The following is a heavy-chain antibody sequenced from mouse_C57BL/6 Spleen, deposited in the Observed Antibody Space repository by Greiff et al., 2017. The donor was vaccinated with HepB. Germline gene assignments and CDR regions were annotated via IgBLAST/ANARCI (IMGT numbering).Heavy chain of an antibody. Sequence: EVQLVESGGGLVKPGGSLKLSCAASGFTFSSYAMSWVRQTPEKRLEWVATISDGGSYTYYPDNVKGRFTISRDSAKNNLYLQMSHLKSEDIAMYYCAREGGYYGSYFDYWGQGTTLIVSS. CDR1: GFTFSSYA. V-gene: IGHV5-4*01. CDR2: ISDGGSYT. D-gene: IGHD1-1*01. CDR3: AREGGYYGSYFDY. J-gene: IGHJ2*01.